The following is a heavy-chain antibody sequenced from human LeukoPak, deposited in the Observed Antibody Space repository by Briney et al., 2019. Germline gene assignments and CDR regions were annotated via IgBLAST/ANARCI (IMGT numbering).Heavy chain of an antibody. CDR3: AREVGGVHYYYYMDV. J-gene: IGHJ6*03. V-gene: IGHV3-48*01. CDR2: ISSSSSTI. Sequence: GGSLRLSCVASGFTFSTYSMNWVRQAPGKGLEWVSYISSSSSTIYYADSVKGRFTISRDNAKNSLYLQMNSLRAEDTAVYYCAREVGGVHYYYYMDVWGKGTTVTVSS. D-gene: IGHD4-23*01. CDR1: GFTFSTYS.